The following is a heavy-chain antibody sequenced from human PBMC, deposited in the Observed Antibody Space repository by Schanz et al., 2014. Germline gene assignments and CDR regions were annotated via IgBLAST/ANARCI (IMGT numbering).Heavy chain of an antibody. D-gene: IGHD3-10*01. CDR2: ISGSGGST. CDR3: ARIGGSVFDY. J-gene: IGHJ4*02. Sequence: EVQLLESGGGLVQPGGSLRLSCAASGFNFNNFAMTWVRQAPGKGLEWVIVISGSGGSTYYADSVRGRFSMSRDNSKSTLYLQMNSLRAEDTAVYYCARIGGSVFDYWAQGTLVTVSS. CDR1: GFNFNNFA. V-gene: IGHV3-23*01.